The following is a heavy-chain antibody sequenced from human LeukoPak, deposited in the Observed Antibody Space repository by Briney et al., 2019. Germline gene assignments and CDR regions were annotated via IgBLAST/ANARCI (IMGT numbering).Heavy chain of an antibody. D-gene: IGHD6-19*01. Sequence: GGSLRLSCAASGFTFSSYAMSWVRQAPGKGLEWVAVIPYDGSNKYYADSVKGRFTISRDNSKNTLYLQMNSLRAEDTAVYYCARVPSWSSGWRRLKPFDYWGQGTLVTVSS. CDR3: ARVPSWSSGWRRLKPFDY. V-gene: IGHV3-30-3*01. J-gene: IGHJ4*02. CDR1: GFTFSSYA. CDR2: IPYDGSNK.